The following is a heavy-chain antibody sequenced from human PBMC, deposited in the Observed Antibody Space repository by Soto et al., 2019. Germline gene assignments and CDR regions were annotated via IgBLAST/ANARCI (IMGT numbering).Heavy chain of an antibody. J-gene: IGHJ5*02. CDR1: GGTFSNYA. Sequence: SVKVSCKASGGTFSNYAISWVRQAPGQGLEWMGGIIPIFATANYAQKFQGRVTITADASTSTAYMELSSLRSEDTAVYYCARHYYDRSSHPNWFDPWRQGTRVTVSS. V-gene: IGHV1-69*13. CDR2: IIPIFATA. CDR3: ARHYYDRSSHPNWFDP. D-gene: IGHD3-22*01.